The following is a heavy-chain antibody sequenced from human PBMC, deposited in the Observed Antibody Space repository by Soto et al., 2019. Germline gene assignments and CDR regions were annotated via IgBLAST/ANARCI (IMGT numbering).Heavy chain of an antibody. D-gene: IGHD3-22*01. CDR2: IYHSGSA. CDR1: GGSVSSYH. V-gene: IGHV4-59*02. J-gene: IGHJ1*01. Sequence: PSETLSLTCTVSGGSVSSYHWTWIRQSPGKRLEWIGYIYHSGSANYNPTLKSRVTISVDTSKNQFSLELKSVTAADTALYYCARAHHATLILADWGQGTQVTVSS. CDR3: ARAHHATLILAD.